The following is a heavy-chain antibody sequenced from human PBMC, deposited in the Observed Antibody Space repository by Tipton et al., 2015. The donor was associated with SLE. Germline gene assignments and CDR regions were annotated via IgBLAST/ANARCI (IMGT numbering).Heavy chain of an antibody. J-gene: IGHJ4*02. V-gene: IGHV3-30*18. Sequence: SLRLSCAASGFTFSTYGMHWVRRAPGKGLEWVAVIWYDGSNKDYADSVRGRFTISRDNSENTLYLQMNSLRAEDTAVYYCAKDPVKRAARPIYFDFWRQGTLIPGSS. CDR2: IWYDGSNK. CDR1: GFTFSTYG. CDR3: AKDPVKRAARPIYFDF. D-gene: IGHD6-6*01.